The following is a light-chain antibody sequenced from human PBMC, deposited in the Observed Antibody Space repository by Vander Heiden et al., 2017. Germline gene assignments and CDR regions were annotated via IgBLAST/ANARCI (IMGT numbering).Light chain of an antibody. V-gene: IGKV1-39*01. Sequence: DIQMTQSPSFLSVSAGDRVTITCRASQSIASYLNWHQQKSRQATKLLFYAASSLQSGVPSRFGGSGSGTDFTLTISMLQPEDFATYCCQQSYSSPLTFGGGTKVEIK. CDR1: QSIASY. J-gene: IGKJ4*01. CDR2: AAS. CDR3: QQSYSSPLT.